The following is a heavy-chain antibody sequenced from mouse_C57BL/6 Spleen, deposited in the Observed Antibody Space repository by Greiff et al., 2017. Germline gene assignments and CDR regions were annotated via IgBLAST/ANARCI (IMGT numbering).Heavy chain of an antibody. CDR1: GYTFTDYE. D-gene: IGHD2-4*01. V-gene: IGHV1-15*01. J-gene: IGHJ3*01. Sequence: QVQLQQSGAELVRPGASVTLSCKASGYTFTDYEMHWVKQTPVHGLEWIGAIDPETGGTAYNQKFKGKAILTADKASSTAYMEIRSLTSEDSAVYYCTRRGYYDDAWFAYWGQGTLVTVSA. CDR2: IDPETGGT. CDR3: TRRGYYDDAWFAY.